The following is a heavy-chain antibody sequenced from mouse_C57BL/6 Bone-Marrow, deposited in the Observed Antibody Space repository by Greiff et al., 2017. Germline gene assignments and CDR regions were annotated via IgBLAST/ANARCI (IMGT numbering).Heavy chain of an antibody. J-gene: IGHJ3*01. CDR3: ARGPWFAY. CDR1: GFTFSDYG. V-gene: IGHV5-17*01. CDR2: LSSGSSTL. Sequence: EVKLMESGGGLVKPGGSLKLSCAASGFTFSDYGMHWVRQAPEKGLEWVAYLSSGSSTLYYADTVKGRFTISRDNAKNTLFLHMTSLRSEDTAMYYCARGPWFAYWGQGTLVTVSA.